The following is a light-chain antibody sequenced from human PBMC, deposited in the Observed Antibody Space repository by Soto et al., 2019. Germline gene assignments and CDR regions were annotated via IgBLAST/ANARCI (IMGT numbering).Light chain of an antibody. CDR3: QQYNNWTPSPG. J-gene: IGKJ4*01. V-gene: IGKV3-15*01. CDR1: QSVSTN. Sequence: EVVMTQSPATLSVSPGERATLSCRASQSVSTNLAWYQQKPGQAPRLLIYRASTRATGIPARFSGSASGTQFTLNISSLQSEDFAVYYCQQYNNWTPSPGFGGVTKVEI. CDR2: RAS.